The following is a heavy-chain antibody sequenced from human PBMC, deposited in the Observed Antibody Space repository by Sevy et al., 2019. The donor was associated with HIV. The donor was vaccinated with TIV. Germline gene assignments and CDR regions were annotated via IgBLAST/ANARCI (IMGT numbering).Heavy chain of an antibody. CDR2: ISYDGSNK. CDR1: GFTFSSYA. V-gene: IGHV3-30-3*01. D-gene: IGHD4-17*01. CDR3: ARDLTVTTWYYFDY. Sequence: GGSQRLSCAASGFTFSSYAMHWVRQAPGKGLEWVAVISYDGSNKYYADSVKGRFTISRDNSKNTLYLQMNSLRAEDTAVYYCARDLTVTTWYYFDYWGQGTLVTVSS. J-gene: IGHJ4*02.